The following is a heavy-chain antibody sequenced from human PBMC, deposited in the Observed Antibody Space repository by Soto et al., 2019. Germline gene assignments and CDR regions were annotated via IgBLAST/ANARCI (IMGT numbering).Heavy chain of an antibody. Sequence: QVQLQESGPGLVKPSQTLSLTCTVSGGSISSGGYYWSWIRQHPGKGLEWIGYIYYSGSTYYNPSLKSRVTISVDTSKNQFSLKLSSVTAADTAVYYCARSPQSPPDYYGSGSSNPCYYFDYWGQGTLVTVSS. V-gene: IGHV4-31*03. J-gene: IGHJ4*02. CDR2: IYYSGST. CDR3: ARSPQSPPDYYGSGSSNPCYYFDY. D-gene: IGHD3-10*01. CDR1: GGSISSGGYY.